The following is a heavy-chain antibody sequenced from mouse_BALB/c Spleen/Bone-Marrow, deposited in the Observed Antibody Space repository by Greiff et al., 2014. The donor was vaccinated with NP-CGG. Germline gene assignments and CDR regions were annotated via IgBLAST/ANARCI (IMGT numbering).Heavy chain of an antibody. Sequence: LVQSGAELVMPGASVKMSCKASGYTSTDYWMHWVKQRPGQGLEWIGAIDTSDTYTNYNQKFKGKATLTVDESPSTAYMQLSSLTSEDSAVYFCTREWDGYYFDYWGQGTTLTVSS. V-gene: IGHV1-69*01. CDR2: IDTSDTYT. CDR1: GYTSTDYW. CDR3: TREWDGYYFDY. J-gene: IGHJ2*01. D-gene: IGHD4-1*01.